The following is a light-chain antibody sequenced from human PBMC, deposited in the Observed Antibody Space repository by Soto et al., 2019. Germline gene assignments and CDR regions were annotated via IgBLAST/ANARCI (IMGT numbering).Light chain of an antibody. CDR1: QSVSSY. V-gene: IGKV3-11*01. CDR3: QQRSNWPPIT. J-gene: IGKJ5*01. Sequence: EIVLTQSPATLSLSPGEIATLSCRASQSVSSYLAWYQQKPGQAPRPLIYDASSRATGIPARFSGSGSGTDFTLTISSLEPEDFAVYYCQQRSNWPPITFGQGTRLEIK. CDR2: DAS.